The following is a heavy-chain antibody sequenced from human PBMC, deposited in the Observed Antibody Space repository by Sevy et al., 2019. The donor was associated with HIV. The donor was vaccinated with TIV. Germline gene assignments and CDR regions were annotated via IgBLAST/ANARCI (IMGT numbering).Heavy chain of an antibody. CDR3: AEAAKEWNYCSSTSCYAGPFDY. CDR2: ISYDGSNK. V-gene: IGHV3-30*04. D-gene: IGHD2-2*01. J-gene: IGHJ4*02. CDR1: GFTFSSYA. Sequence: GGSLRLSCAASGFTFSSYAMHWVRQAPGKGLEWVAVISYDGSNKYYADSVKGRFTISRDNSKDTLYLQMNSLRATDTDMYYCAEAAKEWNYCSSTSCYAGPFDYWGQGTLVTVSS.